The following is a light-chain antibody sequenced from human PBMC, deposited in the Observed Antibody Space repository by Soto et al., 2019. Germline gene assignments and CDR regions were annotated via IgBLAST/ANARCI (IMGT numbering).Light chain of an antibody. CDR1: QTINSY. CDR3: QQSESTSWT. J-gene: IGKJ1*01. CDR2: AAS. Sequence: SSLSASVGDRVTITCRASQTINSYLNWYQQKPGKAPKLLIYAASTLQSGVPSRFSGSGSGTDFTLTISSLRPEDFATYYCQQSESTSWTFGQGTKVDIK. V-gene: IGKV1-39*01.